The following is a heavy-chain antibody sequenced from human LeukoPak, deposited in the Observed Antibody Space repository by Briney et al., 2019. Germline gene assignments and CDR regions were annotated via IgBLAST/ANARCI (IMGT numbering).Heavy chain of an antibody. D-gene: IGHD3-10*01. CDR1: GGSISSYY. V-gene: IGHV4-59*01. J-gene: IGHJ4*02. CDR3: ARGRGSGSYLGYYFDY. Sequence: SETLSLTCTVSGGSISSYYWSWIRQPPGKGLEWIGYIYYSGGTNYNPTLKSRVTISVDTSKNPFSLELSSVTAADTAVYYCARGRGSGSYLGYYFDYWGQGTLVTVSS. CDR2: IYYSGGT.